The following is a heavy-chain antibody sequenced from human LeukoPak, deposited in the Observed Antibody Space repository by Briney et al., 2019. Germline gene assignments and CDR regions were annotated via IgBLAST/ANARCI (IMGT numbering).Heavy chain of an antibody. CDR1: GVSTSSSY. J-gene: IGHJ4*02. V-gene: IGHV4-59*08. CDR2: IFHTGDS. Sequence: PSETLSLICNVSGVSTSSSYWSWIRQPPGKGLEWIGYIFHTGDSNHNPSLKRRVSISLDTSRDQITLRLTSVTAADTAVYYCARHRFASPLDSWGQGTLVTVSS. CDR3: ARHRFASPLDS. D-gene: IGHD2-21*01.